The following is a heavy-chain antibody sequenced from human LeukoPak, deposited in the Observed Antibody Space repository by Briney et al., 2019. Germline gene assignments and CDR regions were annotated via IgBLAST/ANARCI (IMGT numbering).Heavy chain of an antibody. Sequence: SETLSLTCTVSGGSISSSSYYWGWIRQPPGKGLEWIGSIYYSGSTYYNPSLKSRVTISVDTSKNQFSLKLSSVTAADTAVYYCARVYGDYEYFDYWGQGTLVTVSS. J-gene: IGHJ4*02. CDR2: IYYSGST. V-gene: IGHV4-39*07. D-gene: IGHD4-17*01. CDR3: ARVYGDYEYFDY. CDR1: GGSISSSSYY.